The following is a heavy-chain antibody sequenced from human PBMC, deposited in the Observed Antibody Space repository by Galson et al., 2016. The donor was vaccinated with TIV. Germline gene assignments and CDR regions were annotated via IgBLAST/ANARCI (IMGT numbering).Heavy chain of an antibody. J-gene: IGHJ4*01. Sequence: SVKVPCKASGYKFIGYHVHWVRQAPGQGLEWMGWIKPNRGDTNVAQKFRGRVTMTEDSSTDTAYMDLRSLRSEDTAVYFCATSLDYSQIFDYWGHGTLVTVSS. CDR2: IKPNRGDT. CDR3: ATSLDYSQIFDY. V-gene: IGHV1-2*02. CDR1: GYKFIGYH. D-gene: IGHD4-11*01.